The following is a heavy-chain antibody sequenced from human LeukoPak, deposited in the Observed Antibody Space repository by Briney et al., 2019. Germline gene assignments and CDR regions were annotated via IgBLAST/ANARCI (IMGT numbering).Heavy chain of an antibody. D-gene: IGHD3-9*01. J-gene: IGHJ4*02. Sequence: ASVKVSCKASGGTSSSYAISWVRQAPGQGLEWMGGIIPIFGTANYAQKFQGRVTITADKSTSTAYMELSSLRSEDTAVYYCARLPSLTGPFDYWGQGTLVTVSS. CDR2: IIPIFGTA. CDR3: ARLPSLTGPFDY. CDR1: GGTSSSYA. V-gene: IGHV1-69*06.